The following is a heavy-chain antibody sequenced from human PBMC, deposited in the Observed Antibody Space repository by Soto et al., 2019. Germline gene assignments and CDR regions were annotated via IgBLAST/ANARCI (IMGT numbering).Heavy chain of an antibody. Sequence: GSLRLSCAASGFTFDDYGMSWVRQAPGKGLEWVSGINWNGGSTGYADSVKGRFTISRDNAKNSLYLQMNSLRAEDTALYYCASGIVGATTYGMGVWGQGTTVTVSS. CDR1: GFTFDDYG. D-gene: IGHD1-26*01. V-gene: IGHV3-20*04. CDR3: ASGIVGATTYGMGV. CDR2: INWNGGST. J-gene: IGHJ6*02.